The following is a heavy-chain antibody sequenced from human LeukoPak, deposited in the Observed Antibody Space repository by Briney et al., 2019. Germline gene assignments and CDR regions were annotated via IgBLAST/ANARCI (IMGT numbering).Heavy chain of an antibody. D-gene: IGHD6-13*01. CDR3: ATGGSLAAAGDY. V-gene: IGHV4-61*03. CDR1: CGSVSSGHYY. CDR2: IYNSEST. J-gene: IGHJ4*02. Sequence: PSETLSLTCTVSCGSVSSGHYYWSSIRQPPGKGLEWIGYIYNSESTNYTPSLKSRVTISVDTSKNLFSLKLSSVTAADTAVYYCATGGSLAAAGDYWGQGTLVTVSS.